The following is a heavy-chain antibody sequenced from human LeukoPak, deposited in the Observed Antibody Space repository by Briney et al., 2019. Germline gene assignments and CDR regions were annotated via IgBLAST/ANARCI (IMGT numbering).Heavy chain of an antibody. CDR3: ARGCGGTPGCYIIDN. CDR1: GFTFSSYS. D-gene: IGHD2-21*01. V-gene: IGHV3-33*08. J-gene: IGHJ4*02. Sequence: GGSLRLSCAASGFTFSSYSMNWVRQAPGKGLEWVAVIWNDGSDKYYGDSVKGRFTVSRDNSKNTLYLQMDSLRAEDTAVYYCARGCGGTPGCYIIDNWGQGTLVTVSS. CDR2: IWNDGSDK.